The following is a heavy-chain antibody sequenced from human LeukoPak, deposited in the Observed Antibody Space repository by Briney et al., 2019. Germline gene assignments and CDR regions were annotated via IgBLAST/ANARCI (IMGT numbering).Heavy chain of an antibody. V-gene: IGHV4-31*03. Sequence: SQTLSLTCTISGGSIDNVNYYXXWIRQHPGXXLEWIGSIYYSGRSFYNXXXESRLIMSXDTSKNQFSLNLNSVTAVDTAVYYCARDSSGSFLDDWGPGTLVTVSS. CDR2: IYYSGRS. CDR1: GGSIDNVNYY. J-gene: IGHJ4*02. D-gene: IGHD6-19*01. CDR3: ARDSSGSFLDD.